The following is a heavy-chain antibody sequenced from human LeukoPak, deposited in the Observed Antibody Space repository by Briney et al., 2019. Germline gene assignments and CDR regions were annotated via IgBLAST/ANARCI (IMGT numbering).Heavy chain of an antibody. D-gene: IGHD4-17*01. J-gene: IGHJ3*02. V-gene: IGHV1-2*04. CDR2: INPNSGGT. CDR1: GYSFTGNY. Sequence: GASVNVSCKASGYSFTGNYMHWVRQAPGQGLERMGWINPNSGGTNYAQKFQGWVTMTRDTSISTAYMELSRLRSDDTAVYYCAREGPSSYGDFYDAFDIWGQGTMVTVSS. CDR3: AREGPSSYGDFYDAFDI.